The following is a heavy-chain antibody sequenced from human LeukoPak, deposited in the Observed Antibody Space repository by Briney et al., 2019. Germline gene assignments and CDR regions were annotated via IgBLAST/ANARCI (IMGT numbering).Heavy chain of an antibody. CDR3: ARQTRGNHIAVVPAAISLFDY. J-gene: IGHJ4*02. V-gene: IGHV4-39*01. CDR1: GDSISSNDYY. CDR2: IYYGGVT. D-gene: IGHD2-2*02. Sequence: SETLSLTCTVSGDSISSNDYYWAWIRQPPGKGLEWIGSIYYGGVTYYNRSLRSRLTMSVDTSKNQFSMKLNSVTAADTAVYYCARQTRGNHIAVVPAAISLFDYWGQGTLVTVSS.